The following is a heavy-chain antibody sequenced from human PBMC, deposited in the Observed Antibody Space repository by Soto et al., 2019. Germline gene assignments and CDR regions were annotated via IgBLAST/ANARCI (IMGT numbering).Heavy chain of an antibody. CDR1: GFTFSNYA. CDR2: ISGSGDST. CDR3: AFPAIAGAGKTGFYY. V-gene: IGHV3-23*01. J-gene: IGHJ4*02. D-gene: IGHD6-13*01. Sequence: EVQLLESGGALVQPGGSLRLSCAASGFTFSNYAMSWVRQAPGKGLEWVSAISGSGDSTYYAESVKGRFTISRDNSKNPLDLQMYRVRGEETGIYYRAFPAIAGAGKTGFYYWGPGTLVTVSS.